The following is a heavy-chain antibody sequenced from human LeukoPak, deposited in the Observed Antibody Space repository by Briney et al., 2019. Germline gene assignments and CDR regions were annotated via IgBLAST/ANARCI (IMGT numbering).Heavy chain of an antibody. Sequence: ASVKVSCKASGHTFTSSYIHWVRQAPGQGLEWMGIINPSGDTTTYAQKFQGRVTMTRDTSTSAVYMELSSLRSEDTAVYYCARHGYDTGNYLAHFDYWGQGTLVTVSS. CDR2: INPSGDTT. D-gene: IGHD4-11*01. J-gene: IGHJ4*02. V-gene: IGHV1-46*01. CDR3: ARHGYDTGNYLAHFDY. CDR1: GHTFTSSY.